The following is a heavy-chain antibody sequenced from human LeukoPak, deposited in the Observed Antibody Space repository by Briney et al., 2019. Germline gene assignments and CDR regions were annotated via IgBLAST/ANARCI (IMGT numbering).Heavy chain of an antibody. CDR1: GGPISSYY. V-gene: IGHV4-4*07. Sequence: SETLSLTCTASGGPISSYYLSWIRQPAGKGLERIGHIYNSGSTNYNPSLKGRVTMSVATSKNQFSLHLSSVTAADTAVYYCARSAFLVTAPGLYYFDYWGQGTLVAVSS. J-gene: IGHJ4*02. D-gene: IGHD6-13*01. CDR3: ARSAFLVTAPGLYYFDY. CDR2: IYNSGST.